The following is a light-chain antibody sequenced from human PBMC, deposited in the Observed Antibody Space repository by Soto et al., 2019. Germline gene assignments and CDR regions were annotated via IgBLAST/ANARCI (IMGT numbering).Light chain of an antibody. CDR3: QQCINWAWT. CDR1: QCVRTF. J-gene: IGKJ4*01. Sequence: EILLTQFPATLSLFPGERATLSCRASQCVRTFLAWYQQKPGQAPMLINSNASIRATGIPARFSGSVSVIDFILTISSLDSEDFAVYYWQQCINWAWTFGGGTNVDI. V-gene: IGKV3-11*01. CDR2: NAS.